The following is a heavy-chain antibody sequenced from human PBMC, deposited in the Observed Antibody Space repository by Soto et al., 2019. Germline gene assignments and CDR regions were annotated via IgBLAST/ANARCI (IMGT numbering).Heavy chain of an antibody. CDR2: INAGNGNT. D-gene: IGHD3-3*01. Sequence: QVQLVQSGAEVKKPGASVKVSCKASGYAFTSYAMHWVRQAPGQRLEWMGWINAGNGNTKYSQKLQGRVTITRDTSASTAYMELSSLRSEDTAVYYCARETTYYDFWTERGAFDYWGQGTLVTVSS. CDR3: ARETTYYDFWTERGAFDY. V-gene: IGHV1-3*01. J-gene: IGHJ4*02. CDR1: GYAFTSYA.